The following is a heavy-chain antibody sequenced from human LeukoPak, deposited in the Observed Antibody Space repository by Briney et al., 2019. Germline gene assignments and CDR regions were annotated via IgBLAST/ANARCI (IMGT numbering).Heavy chain of an antibody. D-gene: IGHD2-15*01. CDR2: ISSSSSYT. CDR3: ASRGEDMDFDY. Sequence: LSLTCTVSGGSISSSSYYWGWIRQAPGKGLEWVSYISSSSSYTNYADSVKGRFTISRDNAKNSLYLQMNSLRAEDTAVYYCASRGEDMDFDYWGQGTLVTVSS. CDR1: GGSISSSSYY. J-gene: IGHJ4*02. V-gene: IGHV3-11*03.